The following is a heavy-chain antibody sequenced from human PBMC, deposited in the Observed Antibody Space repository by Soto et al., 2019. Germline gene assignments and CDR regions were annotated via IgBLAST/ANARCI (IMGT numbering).Heavy chain of an antibody. CDR1: GGSISSSSYY. CDR3: ASPSVAAAGPLS. J-gene: IGHJ6*02. V-gene: IGHV4-39*01. D-gene: IGHD6-13*01. CDR2: IYYSGST. Sequence: QLQLQESGPGLVKPSETLSLTCTVSGGSISSSSYYWGWIRQPPGKGLEWIGSIYYSGSTYYNPSLKGRGTLSVDTSKSQFSLKLSSVTAADTAVYYCASPSVAAAGPLSWGQGTTVTVSS.